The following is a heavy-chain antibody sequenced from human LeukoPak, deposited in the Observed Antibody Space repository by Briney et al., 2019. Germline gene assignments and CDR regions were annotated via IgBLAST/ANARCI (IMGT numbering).Heavy chain of an antibody. CDR2: IKQDGSEK. Sequence: TGGSLRLSCAASGFPFSNYWMSWVRQAPGKGLEWVAIIKQDGSEKYYVDSVKGRFTISRDNAKNSLYLQMDSLRAEDTAVYYCAKDWRRIVVVGPITRHGNYMDVWGKGTTVTISS. J-gene: IGHJ6*03. CDR3: AKDWRRIVVVGPITRHGNYMDV. V-gene: IGHV3-7*01. D-gene: IGHD2-15*01. CDR1: GFPFSNYW.